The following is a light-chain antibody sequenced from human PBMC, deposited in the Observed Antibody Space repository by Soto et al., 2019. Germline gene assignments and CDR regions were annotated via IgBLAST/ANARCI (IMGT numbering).Light chain of an antibody. CDR3: QQYDNLPIT. CDR2: DAS. Sequence: DIQMTQSPSSLSASVGDRVTITCQASQVISNYLNWYQQKPGKAPKLLIYDASNLETGVPSRFSGSGSGTDFTFTISSLQPEDIATYYCQQYDNLPITFGQGTRLAIK. J-gene: IGKJ5*01. V-gene: IGKV1-33*01. CDR1: QVISNY.